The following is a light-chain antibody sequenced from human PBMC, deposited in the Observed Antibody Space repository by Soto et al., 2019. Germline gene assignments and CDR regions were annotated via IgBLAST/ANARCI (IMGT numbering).Light chain of an antibody. CDR2: GAS. V-gene: IGKV3-20*01. J-gene: IGKJ1*01. CDR3: QQYGSSPWT. Sequence: EFVLTHSPGTLSLSPGERATLSCRASQSVSSSYLAWYQQKPGQAPRLLIYGASSRATGIPDRFSGSGSGTDFTLTISRLEPEDFAVYYCQQYGSSPWTFGQGTKVDI. CDR1: QSVSSSY.